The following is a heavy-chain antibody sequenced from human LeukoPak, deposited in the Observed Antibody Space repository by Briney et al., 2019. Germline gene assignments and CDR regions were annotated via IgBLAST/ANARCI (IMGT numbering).Heavy chain of an antibody. Sequence: GGSLRLSCAASGFTFSSYAMSWVRQAPGKGLEWVSAISGSGGSTYYADSVKGRFTISRDNSKNTLYLQMNSLRAEDTAVYYCARARGSGWYYFDYWGQGTLVTVSS. CDR1: GFTFSSYA. V-gene: IGHV3-23*01. J-gene: IGHJ4*02. CDR3: ARARGSGWYYFDY. D-gene: IGHD6-19*01. CDR2: ISGSGGST.